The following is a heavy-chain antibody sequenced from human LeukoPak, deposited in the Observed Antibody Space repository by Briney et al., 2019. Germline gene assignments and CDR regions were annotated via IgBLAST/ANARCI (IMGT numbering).Heavy chain of an antibody. D-gene: IGHD3-22*01. Sequence: TSETLSLTCTVSGGSISSYYWSWIRQPPGKGLEWIGYIYYSGSTNYNPSLKSRVTISVDTSKNQFSLKLSSVTAADTAVYYCARTYYYDSSGYYPYYMDVWGKGTTVTISS. CDR1: GGSISSYY. J-gene: IGHJ6*03. V-gene: IGHV4-59*12. CDR2: IYYSGST. CDR3: ARTYYYDSSGYYPYYMDV.